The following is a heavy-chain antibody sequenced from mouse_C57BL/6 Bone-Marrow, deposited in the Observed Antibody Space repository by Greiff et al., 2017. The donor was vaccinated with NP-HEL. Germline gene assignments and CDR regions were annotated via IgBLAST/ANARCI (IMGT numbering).Heavy chain of an antibody. J-gene: IGHJ1*03. CDR1: GYAFSSYW. D-gene: IGHD1-2*01. CDR3: ARRATTAWYFDV. CDR2: IYPGDGDT. V-gene: IGHV1-80*01. Sequence: VQLQESGAELVKPGAPVKISCKASGYAFSSYWMNWVKQRPGKGLEWIGQIYPGDGDTNYNGKFKGKATLTADKSSSTAYMQLSSLTSEDSAVYFCARRATTAWYFDVWGTGTTVTVSS.